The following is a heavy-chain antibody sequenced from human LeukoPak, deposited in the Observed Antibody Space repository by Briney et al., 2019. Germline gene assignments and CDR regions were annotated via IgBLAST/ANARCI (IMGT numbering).Heavy chain of an antibody. V-gene: IGHV4-59*08. CDR3: ARGNYLTYDF. D-gene: IGHD1-7*01. CDR2: VYHSGTT. J-gene: IGHJ4*02. Sequence: PSETLSLTCTVAGVSIRNNYWSWIRQPPGKGLEWIGYVYHSGTTTYNPSLKSRVTISVDTFKNQFSLNLTSVTAADTAMYYCARGNYLTYDFWGQGTLVSVSS. CDR1: GVSIRNNY.